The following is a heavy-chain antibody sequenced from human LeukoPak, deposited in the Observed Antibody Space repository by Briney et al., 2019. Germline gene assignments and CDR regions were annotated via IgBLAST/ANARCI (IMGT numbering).Heavy chain of an antibody. J-gene: IGHJ3*02. Sequence: PSETLSLTCTVSGGSINNTLFYWGWIRQPPGKGLEWIGTVYYDGINYSSPSLKSRVATSVDTSKNQFSLRLSSVTAADTAVYYCARGGSLLWFGELLNPQADAFDIWGKGTMVTVSS. V-gene: IGHV4-39*07. D-gene: IGHD3-10*01. CDR1: GGSINNTLFY. CDR3: ARGGSLLWFGELLNPQADAFDI. CDR2: VYYDGIN.